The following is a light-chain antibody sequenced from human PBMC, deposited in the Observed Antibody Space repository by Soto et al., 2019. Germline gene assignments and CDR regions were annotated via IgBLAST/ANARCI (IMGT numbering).Light chain of an antibody. J-gene: IGKJ4*01. Sequence: ENVLTQSPGTLSLSPGEGATLSCRASQSVGNNYLAWYQQKPGQAPRLLIHAASRSATGIPDRFSGSGSGTDFTLTINRQEPEDFSVYYCQQYASSPLTFGGGTKVEIK. CDR2: AAS. V-gene: IGKV3-20*01. CDR1: QSVGNNY. CDR3: QQYASSPLT.